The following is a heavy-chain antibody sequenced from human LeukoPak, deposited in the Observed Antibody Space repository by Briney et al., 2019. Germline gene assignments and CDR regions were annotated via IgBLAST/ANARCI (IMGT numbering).Heavy chain of an antibody. V-gene: IGHV4-59*01. CDR2: IYYSGST. CDR3: ARDNSVPLAAAAPYFDY. CDR1: GGSISSYY. J-gene: IGHJ4*02. D-gene: IGHD6-13*01. Sequence: SETLSLTCTVSGGSISSYYWSWIRQPPGKGLEWIGYIYYSGSTNYNPCLKSRVTISVDTSKNQFSLKLSSVTAADTAVYYCARDNSVPLAAAAPYFDYWGQGTLVTVSS.